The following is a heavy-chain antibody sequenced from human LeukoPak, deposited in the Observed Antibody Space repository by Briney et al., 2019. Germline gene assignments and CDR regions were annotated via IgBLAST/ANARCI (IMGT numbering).Heavy chain of an antibody. Sequence: WGSLRLSCAASGFTFSSYNMNWVRQAPGKGLEWVSYISSSSSTIYYADSVKGRFTISRDNAKDSLYLQMNSLRDEDTAVYYCARENSVLGASRWYYGMDVWGQATSVTVSS. CDR1: GFTFSSYN. CDR2: ISSSSSTI. J-gene: IGHJ6*02. CDR3: ARENSVLGASRWYYGMDV. D-gene: IGHD5-12*01. V-gene: IGHV3-48*02.